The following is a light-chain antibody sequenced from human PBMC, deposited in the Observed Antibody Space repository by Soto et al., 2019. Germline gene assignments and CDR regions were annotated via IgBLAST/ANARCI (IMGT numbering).Light chain of an antibody. CDR2: DAS. Sequence: EIVLTQSPATLSLSPGERASLSCRASQSVSNYLTWYEQKPGQAPRLLIYDASNRATGIPARFSGSGSGTDFTLTISSLEPEDFAVYYCQQCGSSPWTFGQGTKVEIK. J-gene: IGKJ1*01. CDR1: QSVSNY. V-gene: IGKV3-11*01. CDR3: QQCGSSPWT.